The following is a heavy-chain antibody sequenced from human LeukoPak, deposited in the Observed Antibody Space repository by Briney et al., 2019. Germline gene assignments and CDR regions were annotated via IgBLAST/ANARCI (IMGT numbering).Heavy chain of an antibody. J-gene: IGHJ3*02. CDR3: ARKNDFEI. CDR1: GGSISSDH. Sequence: PSETLSLTCSVSGGSISSDHWNWIRQTPGKGLEWIGCIYYSGRTYYNPSLKSRLTISVDMSKSQFSLRLTSVTAADTAVYYCARKNDFEIWGQGTLVTVSS. CDR2: IYYSGRT. V-gene: IGHV4-59*01. D-gene: IGHD2/OR15-2a*01.